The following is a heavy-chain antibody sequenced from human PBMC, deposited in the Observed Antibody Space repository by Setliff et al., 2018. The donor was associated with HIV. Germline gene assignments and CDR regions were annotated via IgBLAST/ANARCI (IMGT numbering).Heavy chain of an antibody. CDR3: ARDHCSSSGCYEYSYYGMDV. CDR2: INPNSGRT. D-gene: IGHD2-2*01. J-gene: IGHJ6*02. CDR1: GYTFTGYY. Sequence: ASVKVSCTASGYTFTGYYMHWVRLAPGQGLEWMGWINPNSGRTTYAQKFQGRVTMARDASISTAYRDVRRLRSDDTAVYYCARDHCSSSGCYEYSYYGMDVWGQGTTVTVSS. V-gene: IGHV1-2*02.